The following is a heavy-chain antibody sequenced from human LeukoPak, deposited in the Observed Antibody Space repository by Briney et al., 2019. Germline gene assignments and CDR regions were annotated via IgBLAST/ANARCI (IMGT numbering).Heavy chain of an antibody. CDR2: ISSSSSYI. CDR3: ARDTVEMATTNYWGIDY. D-gene: IGHD5-24*01. Sequence: GGSLRLSCAASGFTFSSYSMNWVRQAPGKGLEWVSSISSSSSYIYYADSVKGRFTISRDNAKNSLYLQMNSLRAEDTAVYYCARDTVEMATTNYWGIDYWGQGTLVTVS. J-gene: IGHJ4*02. CDR1: GFTFSSYS. V-gene: IGHV3-21*01.